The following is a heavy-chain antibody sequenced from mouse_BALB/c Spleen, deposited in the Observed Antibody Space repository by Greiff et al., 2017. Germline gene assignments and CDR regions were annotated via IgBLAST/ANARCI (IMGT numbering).Heavy chain of an antibody. Sequence: VQLQQPGAELVKPGASVKLSCKASGYTFTSYYMYWVKQRPGQGLEWIGGINPSNGGTNFNEKFKSKATLTVDKSSSTAYMQLSSLTSEDSAVYYCTGGNYPWFAYWGQGTLVTVSA. CDR1: GYTFTSYY. CDR2: INPSNGGT. J-gene: IGHJ3*01. CDR3: TGGNYPWFAY. V-gene: IGHV1S81*02. D-gene: IGHD2-1*01.